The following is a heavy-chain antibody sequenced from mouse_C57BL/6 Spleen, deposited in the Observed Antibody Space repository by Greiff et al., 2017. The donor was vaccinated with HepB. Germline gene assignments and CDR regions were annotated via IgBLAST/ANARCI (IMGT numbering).Heavy chain of an antibody. CDR3: ARLLRSYCDY. J-gene: IGHJ2*01. CDR2: INPDNGGT. V-gene: IGHV1-18*01. D-gene: IGHD1-1*01. Sequence: EVQLQQSGPELVKPGASVKLPCKASGYTFTDYNMYWVKQSPGKSLEWIGNINPDNGGTTYNKKLKGKATFTVDKASSTAYLEIRSLTSEDTAVYYCARLLRSYCDYWGQGTTLTVSS. CDR1: GYTFTDYN.